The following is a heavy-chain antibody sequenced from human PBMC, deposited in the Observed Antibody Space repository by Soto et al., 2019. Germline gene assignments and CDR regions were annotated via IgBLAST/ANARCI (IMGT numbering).Heavy chain of an antibody. D-gene: IGHD2-2*01. Sequence: TSETLSLTCAVYGGSFSGYYWSWIRQPPGKGLEWIGDINYSGSTNYNPSPKSRVTISVDTSKNQFSLKLNSVTAADTAVYYCARSLYCSSTSCWWFDPWGQGTLVTVSS. J-gene: IGHJ5*02. CDR3: ARSLYCSSTSCWWFDP. CDR2: INYSGST. CDR1: GGSFSGYY. V-gene: IGHV4-34*01.